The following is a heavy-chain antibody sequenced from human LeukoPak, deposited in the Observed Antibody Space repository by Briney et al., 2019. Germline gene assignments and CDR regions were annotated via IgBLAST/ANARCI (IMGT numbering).Heavy chain of an antibody. V-gene: IGHV3-23*01. Sequence: GGSLRLSCVASGFTFSSYAMSWVRQAPGKGLEWVSAISGSGGSTYYADSVKGRFTISRDNSKNTLYLQMNSLRAEDTAVYYCAKDREGITIFPHDYWGQGTLVTVSS. CDR2: ISGSGGST. J-gene: IGHJ4*02. D-gene: IGHD3-3*01. CDR3: AKDREGITIFPHDY. CDR1: GFTFSSYA.